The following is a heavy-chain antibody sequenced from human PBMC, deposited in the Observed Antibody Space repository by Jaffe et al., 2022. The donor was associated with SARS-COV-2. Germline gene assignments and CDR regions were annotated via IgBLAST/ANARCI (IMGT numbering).Heavy chain of an antibody. CDR1: GFTFSSYA. Sequence: EVQLLESGGGLVQPGGSLRLSCAASGFTFSSYAMSWVRQAPGKGLEWVSAISGSGGSTYYADSVKGRFTISRDNSKNTLYLQMNSLRAEDTAVYYCAKRAAPALTDYYYYGMDVWGQGTTVTVSS. V-gene: IGHV3-23*01. D-gene: IGHD6-6*01. CDR2: ISGSGGST. CDR3: AKRAAPALTDYYYYGMDV. J-gene: IGHJ6*02.